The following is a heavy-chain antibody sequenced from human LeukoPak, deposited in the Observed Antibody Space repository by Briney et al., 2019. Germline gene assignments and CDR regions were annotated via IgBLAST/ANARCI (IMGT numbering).Heavy chain of an antibody. CDR3: ARTYYYDSSGYLYCFDY. J-gene: IGHJ4*02. Sequence: AASVKVSCKASGGTFSSYAISWVRQAPGQGLEWMGGIIPIFGTANYAQKFQGRVTITADESTSTACMELSSLRSEDTAVYYCARTYYYDSSGYLYCFDYWGQGTLVTVSS. V-gene: IGHV1-69*01. D-gene: IGHD3-22*01. CDR2: IIPIFGTA. CDR1: GGTFSSYA.